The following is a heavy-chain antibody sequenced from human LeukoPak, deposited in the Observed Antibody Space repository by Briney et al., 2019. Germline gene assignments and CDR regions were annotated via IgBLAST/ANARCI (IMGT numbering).Heavy chain of an antibody. D-gene: IGHD2-8*02. V-gene: IGHV4-59*01. J-gene: IGHJ4*02. CDR3: ARATTAYCTGGICPNFDF. CDR2: VYYSGST. CDR1: GGAITSYY. Sequence: SETLSLTCTVSGGAITSYYWSWIRQPPGGGLEWIGYVYYSGSTNNHPSLKSRVTISVDTSKNQFSLKLTSVTAADTALYYCARATTAYCTGGICPNFDFWGQGTLVTVSS.